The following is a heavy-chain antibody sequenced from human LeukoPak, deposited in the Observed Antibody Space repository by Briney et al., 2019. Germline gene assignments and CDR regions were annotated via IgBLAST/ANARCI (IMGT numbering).Heavy chain of an antibody. Sequence: GPSVKVSCKASGGTFSSYAISWVRQAPGQGLEWMGGIIPIFGTANYAQKFQGRVTITADESTSTAYMELSSLRSEDTAVYYCARWAYCGGDCYYYFDYWGQGTLVTVSS. J-gene: IGHJ4*02. V-gene: IGHV1-69*01. CDR3: ARWAYCGGDCYYYFDY. D-gene: IGHD2-21*02. CDR1: GGTFSSYA. CDR2: IIPIFGTA.